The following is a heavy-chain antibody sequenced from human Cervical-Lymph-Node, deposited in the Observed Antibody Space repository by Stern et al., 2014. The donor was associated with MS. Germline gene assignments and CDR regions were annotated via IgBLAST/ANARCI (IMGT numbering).Heavy chain of an antibody. CDR1: GFTFSSYG. V-gene: IGHV3-33*01. D-gene: IGHD2-2*01. CDR2: IWYDGSNK. Sequence: VQLVESGGGVVQPGRSLRLSCAASGFTFSSYGMHWVRQAPGKGLEWVAVIWYDGSNKYYADSVKGRFTISRDNSKNTLYLQMNSLRAEDTAVYYCARDPEERLRYCSSTSCPPVYWGQGTLVTVSS. CDR3: ARDPEERLRYCSSTSCPPVY. J-gene: IGHJ4*02.